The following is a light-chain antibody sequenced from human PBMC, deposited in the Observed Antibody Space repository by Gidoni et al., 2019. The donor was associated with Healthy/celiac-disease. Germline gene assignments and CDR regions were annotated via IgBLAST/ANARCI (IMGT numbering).Light chain of an antibody. CDR2: AAS. J-gene: IGKJ1*01. CDR3: QQSYSTPWT. V-gene: IGKV1-39*01. Sequence: DIQLTHSPSSLSACVGDRVTITCRASQSISSYLNWYQQKPGKAPKLLIYAASSLQSGVPSRFSGSGSGTDFTLTISSLQPEDFATYYCQQSYSTPWTFGQGTKVEIK. CDR1: QSISSY.